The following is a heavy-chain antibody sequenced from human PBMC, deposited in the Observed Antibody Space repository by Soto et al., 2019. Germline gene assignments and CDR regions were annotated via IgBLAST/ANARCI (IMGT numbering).Heavy chain of an antibody. CDR3: ARGRSRSWNYYGMDV. V-gene: IGHV4-61*01. D-gene: IGHD6-13*01. CDR1: GGSVSSGSYY. Sequence: SETLSLTXTVSGGSVSSGSYYWSWIRQPPGKGLEWIGYIYYSGSTNYNPSLKSRVTISVDTSKNQFSLKLSSVTAADTAVYYCARGRSRSWNYYGMDVWGQGTTVTVSS. CDR2: IYYSGST. J-gene: IGHJ6*02.